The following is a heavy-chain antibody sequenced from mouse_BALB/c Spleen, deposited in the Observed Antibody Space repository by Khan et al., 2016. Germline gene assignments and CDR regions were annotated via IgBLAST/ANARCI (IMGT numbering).Heavy chain of an antibody. D-gene: IGHD1-1*01. Sequence: EVQLQESGAELVRSGASVKLSCTASVFNIKDYYMHWVKQRPEQGLEWIGWIDPENGDTEYAPKFQGKATMTADTSSNAAYPQFSSLTSEDSAVYYCNAIYYGSDVYFDYWGQGTTLTVSS. V-gene: IGHV14-4*02. CDR3: NAIYYGSDVYFDY. CDR2: IDPENGDT. J-gene: IGHJ2*01. CDR1: VFNIKDYY.